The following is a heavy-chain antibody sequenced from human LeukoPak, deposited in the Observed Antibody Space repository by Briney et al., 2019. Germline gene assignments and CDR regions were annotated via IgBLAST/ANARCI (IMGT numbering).Heavy chain of an antibody. CDR2: INPNSGGT. CDR1: GYTFTCYY. J-gene: IGHJ4*02. Sequence: ASVKVSCKASGYTFTCYYMHWVRQAPGQGLEWMGWINPNSGGTNYAQKFQGRVTMTRDTSISTAYMELSRLRSDDTAVYYCARASPGYSSSWYDFDYWGQGTLVTVSS. V-gene: IGHV1-2*02. CDR3: ARASPGYSSSWYDFDY. D-gene: IGHD6-13*01.